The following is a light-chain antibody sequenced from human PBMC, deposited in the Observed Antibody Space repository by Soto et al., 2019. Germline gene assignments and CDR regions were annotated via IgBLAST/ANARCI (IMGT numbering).Light chain of an antibody. J-gene: IGKJ1*01. CDR2: DAS. V-gene: IGKV1-5*01. Sequence: DIQMTQSPSTLSASVGDRVTITCRASQSITNRLAWYQQKPGKAPKVLIYDASNLESGVPSRFSGSGSGTEFLLTLNRLQPDYFATYCCQPYCGNWAFGQGTKVEVK. CDR1: QSITNR. CDR3: QPYCGNWA.